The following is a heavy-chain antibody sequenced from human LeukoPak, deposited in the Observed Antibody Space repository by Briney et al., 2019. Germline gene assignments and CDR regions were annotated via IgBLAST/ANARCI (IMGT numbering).Heavy chain of an antibody. CDR1: GGSISSSSYY. CDR2: IYYSGST. J-gene: IGHJ6*02. CDR3: ARGGWDSSGWNEVYGMDV. Sequence: PSETLSLTCTVSGGSISSSSYYWGWIRQPPGKGLEWIGSIYYSGSTYYNPSLKSRVTISVDTSKNQFSLKLSSVTAADTAVYYCARGGWDSSGWNEVYGMDVWGQGTTVTVSS. V-gene: IGHV4-39*07. D-gene: IGHD6-19*01.